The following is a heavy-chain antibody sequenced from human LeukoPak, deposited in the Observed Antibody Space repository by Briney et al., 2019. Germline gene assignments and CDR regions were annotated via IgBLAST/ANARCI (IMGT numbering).Heavy chain of an antibody. CDR1: GGSISSSSYY. D-gene: IGHD3-10*01. J-gene: IGHJ5*02. CDR3: ARLVVLLWFGELLSQGGWFDP. CDR2: IYYSGST. Sequence: PSETLSLTCTVSGGSISSSSYYWDWIRQPPGKGLEWIGSIYYSGSTYYNPSLKSRVTISVDTSKNQFSLKLSSVTAADTAVYYCARLVVLLWFGELLSQGGWFDPWGQGTLVTVSS. V-gene: IGHV4-39*01.